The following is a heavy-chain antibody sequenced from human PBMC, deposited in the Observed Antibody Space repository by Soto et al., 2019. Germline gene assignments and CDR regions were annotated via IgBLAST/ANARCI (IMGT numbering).Heavy chain of an antibody. CDR1: GGSISSYY. V-gene: IGHV4-59*08. D-gene: IGHD3-10*01. CDR3: ARHNYGSGSTYFDY. Sequence: QVQLQESGPGLVKPSETLSLTCTVSGGSISSYYWSWIRQPPGKGLEWIGYIYYSGSTNYNPSLKSRVTISVDTDKNQCSLKLTSMTAADTAVYYCARHNYGSGSTYFDYWGQGTLVTVSS. J-gene: IGHJ4*02. CDR2: IYYSGST.